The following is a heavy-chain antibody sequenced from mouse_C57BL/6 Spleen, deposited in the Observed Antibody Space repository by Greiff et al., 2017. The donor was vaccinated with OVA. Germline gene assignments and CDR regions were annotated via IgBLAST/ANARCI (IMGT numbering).Heavy chain of an antibody. V-gene: IGHV3-6*01. CDR3: ARDRWLTGTDY. J-gene: IGHJ2*01. CDR2: ISYDGSN. Sequence: EVKLQESGPGLVKPSQSLSLTCSVTGYSITSGYYWNWIRQFPGNKLEWMGYISYDGSNNYNPSLKNRISITRDTSKNQFFLKLNSVTTEDTATYYCARDRWLTGTDYWGQGTTLTVSS. CDR1: GYSITSGYY. D-gene: IGHD4-1*01.